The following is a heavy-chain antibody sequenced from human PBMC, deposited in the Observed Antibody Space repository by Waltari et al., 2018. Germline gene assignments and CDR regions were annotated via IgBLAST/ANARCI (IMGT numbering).Heavy chain of an antibody. CDR1: GYSIRSGSF. J-gene: IGHJ5*02. Sequence: QVHLQESGPGLVKPSETLSLTCGVSGYSIRSGSFWGCLRQPPGKGLEWIGSVSPSGSAYYNPSLKSRVTLSVDKSNNEFSVRLTSVTAADTAIYYCARDLGGSGNSWFDAWGQGMLVTVSS. V-gene: IGHV4-38-2*02. CDR2: VSPSGSA. CDR3: ARDLGGSGNSWFDA. D-gene: IGHD3-10*01.